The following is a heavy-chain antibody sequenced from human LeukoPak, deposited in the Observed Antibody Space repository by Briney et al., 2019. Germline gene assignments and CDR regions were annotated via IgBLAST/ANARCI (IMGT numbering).Heavy chain of an antibody. V-gene: IGHV1-69*05. CDR3: ARGLQRMYYDFWSGYYDYYYYMDV. D-gene: IGHD3-3*01. J-gene: IGHJ6*03. CDR1: GGTFSSYA. CDR2: IIPIFGRA. Sequence: GASVKVSCKASGGTFSSYAMSWVRQAPGQGLEWMGGIIPIFGRANYAQKFKGRVTITTDKSTSTAYMELSSLRSEDTAVYYCARGLQRMYYDFWSGYYDYYYYMDVWGKGTTVTVSS.